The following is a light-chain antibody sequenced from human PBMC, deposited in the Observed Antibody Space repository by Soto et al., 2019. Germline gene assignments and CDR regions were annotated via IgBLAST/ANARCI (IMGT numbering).Light chain of an antibody. CDR3: QQRSNWLT. J-gene: IGKJ4*01. V-gene: IGKV3-11*01. Sequence: EIVLTQSPATLSLSPGERATLSCRASQSVRTYLAWYQQKPGQAPRLLIYDASNRATGIPARFSGSGSGTDFPLPISSLEPEDFAVYYCQQRSNWLTFGGGTKVEIK. CDR1: QSVRTY. CDR2: DAS.